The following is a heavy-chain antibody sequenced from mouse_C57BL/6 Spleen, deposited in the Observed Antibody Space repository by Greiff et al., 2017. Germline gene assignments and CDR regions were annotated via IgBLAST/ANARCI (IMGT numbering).Heavy chain of an antibody. CDR3: ARGGTVKSYYFDY. D-gene: IGHD1-1*01. CDR1: GYTFTSYW. Sequence: QVQLQQPGAELVKPGASVKLSCKASGYTFTSYWMHWVKQRPGRGLEWIGRIDPKSGGTKYNEKFKSKATLTVDKPSSTAYMQLSSLTSEDSAVYYCARGGTVKSYYFDYWGQGTTLTVSS. J-gene: IGHJ2*01. CDR2: IDPKSGGT. V-gene: IGHV1-72*01.